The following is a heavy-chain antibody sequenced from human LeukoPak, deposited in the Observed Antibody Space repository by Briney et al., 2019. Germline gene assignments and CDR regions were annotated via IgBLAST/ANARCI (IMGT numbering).Heavy chain of an antibody. Sequence: SETLSLTCTVSGGSISSYYWSWIRQPPGKGLEWIGYIYFSGSTNYNPSLKSRVTISVDTSKNQFSLKLSSVTAADTAVYYCARDGYSGSYPLAFDIWGQGTMLTVSS. CDR1: GGSISSYY. CDR3: ARDGYSGSYPLAFDI. J-gene: IGHJ3*02. CDR2: IYFSGST. V-gene: IGHV4-59*01. D-gene: IGHD1-26*01.